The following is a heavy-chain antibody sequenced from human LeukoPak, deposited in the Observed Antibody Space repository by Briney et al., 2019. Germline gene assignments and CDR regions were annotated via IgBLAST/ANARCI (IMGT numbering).Heavy chain of an antibody. J-gene: IGHJ4*02. V-gene: IGHV4-4*08. Sequence: SETLSLTCTVSGVSISGFYWYWIRQPPRKGLEWVGYSHTGGSISSNPSLNSRVAFSMDTSKNQVSLRLNSVTATDTAVYYCARRRGGFGEGEFDYWGQGIPVTVST. CDR1: GVSISGFY. D-gene: IGHD3-10*01. CDR3: ARRRGGFGEGEFDY. CDR2: SHTGGSI.